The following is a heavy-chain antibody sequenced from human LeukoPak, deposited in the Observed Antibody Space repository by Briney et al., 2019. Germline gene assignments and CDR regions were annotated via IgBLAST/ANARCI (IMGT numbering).Heavy chain of an antibody. CDR3: AKDSQWGKVGTKGGYFDY. Sequence: PGGSLRLSCAASGFTFYSYGMSWVRQAPGKGLEWVSAISGSGDSTYYADSVKGRFTISRDNSKNTPYLQMNSLRAEDTAVYYCAKDSQWGKVGTKGGYFDYWGQGTLVTVSS. CDR1: GFTFYSYG. V-gene: IGHV3-23*01. D-gene: IGHD1-26*01. J-gene: IGHJ4*02. CDR2: ISGSGDST.